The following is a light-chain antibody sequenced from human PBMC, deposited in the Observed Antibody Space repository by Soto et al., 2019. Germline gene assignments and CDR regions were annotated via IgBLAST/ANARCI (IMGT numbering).Light chain of an antibody. V-gene: IGKV3-20*01. J-gene: IGKJ1*01. Sequence: EIVLTQSPGTLSLSPGERATLSCRASQSVSSYLAWYQQKPGQAPRLLIYAASNRATGIPDRFSGSGSGTDFTLTISRLEPEDFAVYYCQQYGSSPQTFGQGTKVDI. CDR3: QQYGSSPQT. CDR2: AAS. CDR1: QSVSSY.